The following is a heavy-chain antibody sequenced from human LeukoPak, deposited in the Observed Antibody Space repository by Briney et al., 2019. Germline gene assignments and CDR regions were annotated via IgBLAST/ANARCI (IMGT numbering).Heavy chain of an antibody. CDR1: GFTVSSNY. J-gene: IGHJ6*03. Sequence: PGGSLRLSCAASGFTVSSNYMSWVRQAPGKGLEWVSVIYSGGSTYYADSVKGRFTISRDNSKNTLYLQMNSLRAEDTAVYYCARGYCSSTSCYSHYYYMDVCGKGTTVTVSS. D-gene: IGHD2-2*01. CDR2: IYSGGST. V-gene: IGHV3-53*01. CDR3: ARGYCSSTSCYSHYYYMDV.